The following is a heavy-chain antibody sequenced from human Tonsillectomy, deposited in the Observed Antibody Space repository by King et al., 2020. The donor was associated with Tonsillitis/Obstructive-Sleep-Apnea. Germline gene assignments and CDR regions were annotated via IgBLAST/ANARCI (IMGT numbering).Heavy chain of an antibody. CDR2: IYFTGST. D-gene: IGHD2-15*01. CDR3: ARGRSSSYLHYPNYMDV. V-gene: IGHV4-59*01. J-gene: IGHJ6*03. Sequence: VQLQESGPGLVKPSETLSLTCNVSGGSLTRYYWGWIRQPPEKGLDWIGYIYFTGSTTYNPSLKSRVAISVDTSKNQFSLNLTSVTPADSAVYYCARGRSSSYLHYPNYMDVWGKGTTVTVSS. CDR1: GGSLTRYY.